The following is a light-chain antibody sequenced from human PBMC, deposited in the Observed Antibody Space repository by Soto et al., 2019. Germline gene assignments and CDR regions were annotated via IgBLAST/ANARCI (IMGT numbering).Light chain of an antibody. CDR1: QSVSSY. Sequence: EIVLAQAPGTLSLSPGEIATLSWRASQSVSSYLAWYQQKPGQAPRLLIYDASNRATGIPARFSGSGSGTDFTLTISSLEPEDFAVYYCQQRSNWPITFGQGTRLEIK. J-gene: IGKJ5*01. V-gene: IGKV3-11*01. CDR3: QQRSNWPIT. CDR2: DAS.